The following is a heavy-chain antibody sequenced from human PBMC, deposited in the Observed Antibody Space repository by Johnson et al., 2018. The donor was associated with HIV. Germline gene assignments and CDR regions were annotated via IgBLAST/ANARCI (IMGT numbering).Heavy chain of an antibody. CDR1: GFTVNSNY. CDR2: IYSGGST. J-gene: IGHJ3*02. CDR3: ARGNYYGSGSYGAFDI. Sequence: VQLVESGGGLIQPGGSLRLSCAASGFTVNSNYMSWVRQAPGKGLEWVSVIYSGGSTYYADSVKGRFTISRDISKNTLFLQMNSLRAEDTALYYCARGNYYGSGSYGAFDIWGQGTMVTVSS. D-gene: IGHD3-10*01. V-gene: IGHV3-53*01.